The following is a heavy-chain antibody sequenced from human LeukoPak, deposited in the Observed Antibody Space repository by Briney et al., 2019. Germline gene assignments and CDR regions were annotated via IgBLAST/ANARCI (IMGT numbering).Heavy chain of an antibody. J-gene: IGHJ4*02. D-gene: IGHD2/OR15-2a*01. V-gene: IGHV4-38-2*01. CDR3: ARRIGTHDYFDY. CDR2: IYHSGVT. Sequence: SETPSLTCAVSGYSISSDYYWDWIRQPPGKGLEWIASIYHSGVTYYDLSLKSRVTISVDTSKNQLSLKLSSVTAADTAVYYCARRIGTHDYFDYWGQGTLVTVSS. CDR1: GYSISSDYY.